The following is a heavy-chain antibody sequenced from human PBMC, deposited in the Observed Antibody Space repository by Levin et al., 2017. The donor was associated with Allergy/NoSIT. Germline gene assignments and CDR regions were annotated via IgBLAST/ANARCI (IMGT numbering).Heavy chain of an antibody. V-gene: IGHV3-15*01. CDR3: TATLGY. CDR2: IKSKTDRGTT. CDR1: GFTFSSPW. D-gene: IGHD7-27*01. J-gene: IGHJ4*02. Sequence: GGSLRLSCAASGFTFSSPWLTWVRQAPGKGLEWVGRIKSKTDRGTTDYAAPVKGRFTISRDDSKSTLYLQMNSLKTEDTAVYYCTATLGYWGQGTLVTVSS.